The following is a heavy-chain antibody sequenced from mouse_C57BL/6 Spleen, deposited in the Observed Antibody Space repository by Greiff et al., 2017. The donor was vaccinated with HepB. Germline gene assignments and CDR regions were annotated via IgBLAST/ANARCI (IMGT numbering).Heavy chain of an antibody. Sequence: VQLQQPGPELVKPGASVKLSCKASGYTFTSYWMHWVKQRPGQGLEWIGNINPSNGGTNYNEKFKSKATLTVDKSSSTAYMQLSSLTSEDSAVYYCARGDSNYWYFDVWGTGTTVTVSS. V-gene: IGHV1-53*01. CDR1: GYTFTSYW. J-gene: IGHJ1*03. CDR2: INPSNGGT. CDR3: ARGDSNYWYFDV. D-gene: IGHD2-5*01.